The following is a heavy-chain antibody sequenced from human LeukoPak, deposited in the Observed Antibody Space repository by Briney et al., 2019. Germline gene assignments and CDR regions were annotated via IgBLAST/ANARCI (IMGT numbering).Heavy chain of an antibody. J-gene: IGHJ5*02. D-gene: IGHD6-13*01. CDR3: ARDTGFGSSS. Sequence: PGGSLRLSCAASGFTFSSYSMNWVRQAPGEGLGWVSSISSSSSYIYYADSVKGRFTISRDNAKNSLYLQMNSLRAEDTAVYYCARDTGFGSSSWGQGTLVTVSS. CDR2: ISSSSSYI. V-gene: IGHV3-21*01. CDR1: GFTFSSYS.